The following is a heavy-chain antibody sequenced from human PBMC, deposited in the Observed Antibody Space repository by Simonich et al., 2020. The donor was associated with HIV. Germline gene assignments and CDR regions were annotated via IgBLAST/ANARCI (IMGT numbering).Heavy chain of an antibody. J-gene: IGHJ4*02. CDR3: AKDRYYNFWSGYYDY. CDR2: IRGSGGST. Sequence: EVQLLESGGGLVQPGGSLRLSCAASGFTFSSYAMSWVRQDPGKGLGGVSAIRGSGGSTYYADSVKGRFTISRDNSKNTLYLQMNSLRAEDTAVYYCAKDRYYNFWSGYYDYWGQGTLVTVSS. V-gene: IGHV3-23*01. D-gene: IGHD3-3*01. CDR1: GFTFSSYA.